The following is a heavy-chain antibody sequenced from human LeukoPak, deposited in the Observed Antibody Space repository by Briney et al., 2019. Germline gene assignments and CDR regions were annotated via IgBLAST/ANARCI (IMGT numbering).Heavy chain of an antibody. CDR3: ARVLYLYGSSSARFDY. CDR2: VGSSGSTI. Sequence: GGSLRLSCAASGFTFSSYEMNWVRQAPGKGLEWVSKVGSSGSTINYADSVKGRFTISRDNAKNSLYLQTNSLRAEDTAVYYCARVLYLYGSSSARFDYWGQGTLVTVSS. V-gene: IGHV3-48*03. CDR1: GFTFSSYE. J-gene: IGHJ4*02. D-gene: IGHD6-6*01.